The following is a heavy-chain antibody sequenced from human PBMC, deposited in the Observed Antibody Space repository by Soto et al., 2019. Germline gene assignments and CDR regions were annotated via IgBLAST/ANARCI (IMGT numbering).Heavy chain of an antibody. CDR2: IWYDGSNK. J-gene: IGHJ4*02. V-gene: IGHV3-33*01. Sequence: QVQLAESGGGVVQPGMSLRLSCSASGFTFRNYGMHWVRQAPGKGLEWVAVIWYDGSNKYYGDSVKGRFTISRDNSKNTLFLQMNSLRAEDTAVYYCARVSFASRQLAIDYWGQGTLVTVSS. D-gene: IGHD1-1*01. CDR1: GFTFRNYG. CDR3: ARVSFASRQLAIDY.